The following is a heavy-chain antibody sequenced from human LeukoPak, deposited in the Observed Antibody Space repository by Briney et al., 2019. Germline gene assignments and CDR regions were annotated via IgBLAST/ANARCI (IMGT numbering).Heavy chain of an antibody. V-gene: IGHV3-7*03. Sequence: GGSLRLSCAASGFTFSSYWMNWARQAPGKGLEWVASINHNGNVNYYVDSVKGRSTISRDNAKNSLYLQMSNLRAEDTAVYFCARGGGLDVWGQGATVTVSS. CDR1: GFTFSSYW. CDR2: INHNGNVN. J-gene: IGHJ6*02. D-gene: IGHD3-16*01. CDR3: ARGGGLDV.